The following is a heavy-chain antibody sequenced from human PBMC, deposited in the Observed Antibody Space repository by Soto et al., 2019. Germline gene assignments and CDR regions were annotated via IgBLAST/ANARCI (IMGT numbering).Heavy chain of an antibody. CDR2: ISGSDGST. CDR1: GFTFSSYA. CDR3: ARRSSSWYFDY. J-gene: IGHJ4*02. V-gene: IGHV3-23*01. D-gene: IGHD6-13*01. Sequence: EVPLLESGGGLVQPGGSLRLSCAASGFTFSSYAMTWVRQAPGKGLEWVSVISGSDGSTYYADSVKGRFTISRDNSKNTLNLQMNSLRAEDTAVYYCARRSSSWYFDYWGQGTLVTVSS.